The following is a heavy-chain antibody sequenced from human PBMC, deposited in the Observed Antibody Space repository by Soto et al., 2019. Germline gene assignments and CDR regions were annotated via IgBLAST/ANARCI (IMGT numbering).Heavy chain of an antibody. V-gene: IGHV1-8*01. Sequence: QAQLVQSGAEVKKPGASVKVSCQASGYTFTSYDINCVRQAPGQGLEWMGWMNPNSGNTGYAQKFQGRVTMTRNTSISTAYMELSSLRSDDTAVYYCARRGYSSSWYYYYYYGMGVWGPGSTVTVSS. D-gene: IGHD6-13*01. CDR1: GYTFTSYD. CDR2: MNPNSGNT. CDR3: ARRGYSSSWYYYYYYGMGV. J-gene: IGHJ6*02.